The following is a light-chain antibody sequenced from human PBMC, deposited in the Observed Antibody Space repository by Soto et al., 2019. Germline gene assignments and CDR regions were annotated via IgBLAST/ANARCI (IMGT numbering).Light chain of an antibody. CDR1: SSDVGSYNR. CDR2: EVS. CDR3: SSFTSSTTYV. Sequence: QSVLTHPPSLSGSPGQSVAVSCTGTSSDVGSYNRVSWYQQPPGTAPKLMIYEVSNRPSGVPDRFSGSKSGNTASLTISGLQAEDEADYYCSSFTSSTTYVFGTGTKVTVL. J-gene: IGLJ1*01. V-gene: IGLV2-18*02.